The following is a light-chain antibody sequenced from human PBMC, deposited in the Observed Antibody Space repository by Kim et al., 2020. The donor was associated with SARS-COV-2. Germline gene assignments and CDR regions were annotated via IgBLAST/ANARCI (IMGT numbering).Light chain of an antibody. Sequence: PGERATLSCTASQSVSSRLAWYQQKPGQSPRLVIYDASTRAAGFPARFSASESGTEFTLTISSLQSADFAVYYCQQYNDWPQTFGQGTKVDI. CDR2: DAS. CDR1: QSVSSR. CDR3: QQYNDWPQT. J-gene: IGKJ1*01. V-gene: IGKV3-15*01.